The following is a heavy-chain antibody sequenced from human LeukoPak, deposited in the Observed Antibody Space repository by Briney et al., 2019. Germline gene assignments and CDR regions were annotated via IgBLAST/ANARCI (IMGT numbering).Heavy chain of an antibody. J-gene: IGHJ4*02. CDR2: INSDGSGT. Sequence: GGSLRLSCAASGFTLRSHWMYWARQVPGKGLVWVSRINSDGSGTGYADPVNGRFTISRDNAKNTLYLQMNSLRAEDTAVYYCARGNSGFDYWGQGTLVTVSS. D-gene: IGHD1/OR15-1a*01. CDR3: ARGNSGFDY. CDR1: GFTLRSHW. V-gene: IGHV3-74*01.